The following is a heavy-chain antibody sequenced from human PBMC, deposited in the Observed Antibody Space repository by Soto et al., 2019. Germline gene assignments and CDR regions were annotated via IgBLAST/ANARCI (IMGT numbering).Heavy chain of an antibody. J-gene: IGHJ4*02. CDR3: TTDGSIGGATCFDY. CDR2: IKSKTDGGTT. Sequence: EVQLVESGGGLVKPGGSLRLSCAASGFTFSNAWMNWVRQAPGKGLEWVGGIKSKTDGGTTDYAAPVKGRFTISRDDTNNTLYLQMNSLKTEDTAVYYCTTDGSIGGATCFDYWGQGTLVTVSS. V-gene: IGHV3-15*07. D-gene: IGHD1-26*01. CDR1: GFTFSNAW.